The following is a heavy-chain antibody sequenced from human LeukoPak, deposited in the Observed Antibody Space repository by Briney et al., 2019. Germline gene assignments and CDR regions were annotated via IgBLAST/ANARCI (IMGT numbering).Heavy chain of an antibody. J-gene: IGHJ4*02. Sequence: GGSLRLSCAASGFTFSSYAMSWVRQAPGKGLEWVSAISGSGGSTYYAYSVKGRFTISRDNSKNTLYLQMNSLRAEDTAVYYCAKDLHYCSGGSCYSEGYFDYWGQGTLVTVSS. CDR2: ISGSGGST. CDR1: GFTFSSYA. V-gene: IGHV3-23*01. CDR3: AKDLHYCSGGSCYSEGYFDY. D-gene: IGHD2-15*01.